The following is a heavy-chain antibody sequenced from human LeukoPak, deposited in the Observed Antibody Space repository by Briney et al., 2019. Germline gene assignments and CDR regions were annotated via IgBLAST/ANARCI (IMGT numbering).Heavy chain of an antibody. Sequence: GGSLRLSCAASGFTFSSYWMHWVRQAPGKGLEWVASINPDGNKKYSADSVKGRFTISRHNAENSLYLQMNSLRVEDTAFYYCARDLAYSRLDYWGQGMLVTVSS. CDR2: INPDGNKK. CDR1: GFTFSSYW. J-gene: IGHJ4*02. CDR3: ARDLAYSRLDY. V-gene: IGHV3-7*01. D-gene: IGHD5-18*01.